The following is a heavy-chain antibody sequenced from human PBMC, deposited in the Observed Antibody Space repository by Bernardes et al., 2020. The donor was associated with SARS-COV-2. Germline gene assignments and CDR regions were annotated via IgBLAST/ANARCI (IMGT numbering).Heavy chain of an antibody. CDR1: RFTFSNYA. CDR2: ISGSGDKT. Sequence: VGSLSLSCAVSRFTFSNYAMSWVRQGPGKGLEWVSAISGSGDKTYYADSVKGRFTISRDNSKNTLYLQMNSLRAEDTAVYYCAKVSWSKASSNYYAMHVWGQGTTVTGPS. D-gene: IGHD6-6*01. V-gene: IGHV3-23*01. CDR3: AKVSWSKASSNYYAMHV. J-gene: IGHJ6*02.